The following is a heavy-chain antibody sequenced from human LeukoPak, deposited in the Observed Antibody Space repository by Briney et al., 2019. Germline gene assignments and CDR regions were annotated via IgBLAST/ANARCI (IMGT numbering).Heavy chain of an antibody. V-gene: IGHV7-4-1*02. J-gene: IGHJ3*01. D-gene: IGHD2-2*01. Sequence: ASVKVSCKASGYTFNNHHMNWVRQAPGQGLEWMGWINTNSENPTFAQGFTGRFVFSLDTSVSTAYLQISGLKAEDTAVYYCARARGVPTAIGTFDVWGHGTMVTVSS. CDR1: GYTFNNHH. CDR2: INTNSENP. CDR3: ARARGVPTAIGTFDV.